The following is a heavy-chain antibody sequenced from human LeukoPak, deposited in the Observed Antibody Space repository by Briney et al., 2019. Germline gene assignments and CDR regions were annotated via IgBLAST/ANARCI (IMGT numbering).Heavy chain of an antibody. J-gene: IGHJ4*02. Sequence: ASVKVSCKVSGYTLTELSMHWVRQAPGKGLEWMGGIIPIFGTANYAQKFQGRVTITADESTSTAYMELSSLRSEDTAVYYCARDLLHGTTVTDYYFDYWGQGTLVTVSS. V-gene: IGHV1-69*13. CDR3: ARDLLHGTTVTDYYFDY. D-gene: IGHD4-11*01. CDR1: GYTLTELS. CDR2: IIPIFGTA.